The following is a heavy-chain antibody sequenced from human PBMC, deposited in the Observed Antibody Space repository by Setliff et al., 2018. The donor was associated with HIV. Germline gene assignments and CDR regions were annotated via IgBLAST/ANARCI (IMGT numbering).Heavy chain of an antibody. V-gene: IGHV5-51*01. Sequence: PGESPKISCKGSGYSFTSYWIGWVRQMPGKGLEWMGIIYPGDSDTRYSPSFQGQVTISADKSISTADKSISTAYLQWSSLKASDTAMYYCARQRSPGFRAGDAFDVGGQGTVVTVSS. CDR3: ARQRSPGFRAGDAFDV. CDR2: IYPGDSDT. CDR1: GYSFTSYW. J-gene: IGHJ3*01. D-gene: IGHD3-10*01.